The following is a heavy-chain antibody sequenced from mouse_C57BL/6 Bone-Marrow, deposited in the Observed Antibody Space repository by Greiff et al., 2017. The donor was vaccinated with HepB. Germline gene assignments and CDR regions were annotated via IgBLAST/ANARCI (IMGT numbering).Heavy chain of an antibody. V-gene: IGHV1-19*01. J-gene: IGHJ1*03. Sequence: VQLQQSGPVLVKPGASVKMSCKASGYTFTDYYMNWVKQSHGKSLEWIGVINPYNGGTSYNQKFKGKATLTVDKSSSTAYMELNSLTSEDSAVYYCARSELRVWYFDVWGTGTTVTVSS. CDR3: ARSELRVWYFDV. CDR2: INPYNGGT. CDR1: GYTFTDYY. D-gene: IGHD4-1*01.